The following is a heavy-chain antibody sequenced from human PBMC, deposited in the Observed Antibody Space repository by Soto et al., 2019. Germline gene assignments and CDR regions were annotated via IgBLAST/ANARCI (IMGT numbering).Heavy chain of an antibody. Sequence: SETLSLTCAVYGGSFSGYYWSWLRQPPGKGLEWIGEINHSGSTNYNPSLKSRVTISVDTSKNQFSLKLSSVTAADTAVYYCRVVRGSKGVNYYYMDVWGKGTTVTVSS. CDR3: RVVRGSKGVNYYYMDV. J-gene: IGHJ6*03. V-gene: IGHV4-34*01. CDR1: GGSFSGYY. D-gene: IGHD3-10*01. CDR2: INHSGST.